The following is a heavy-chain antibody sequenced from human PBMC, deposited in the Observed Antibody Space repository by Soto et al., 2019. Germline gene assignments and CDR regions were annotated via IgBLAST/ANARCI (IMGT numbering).Heavy chain of an antibody. D-gene: IGHD3-3*01. CDR3: ANGNGFWSGWASPLDY. V-gene: IGHV3-23*01. Sequence: EVQLLESGGGLVQPGGSLRLSCAASGFTFSSFAMSWVRQAPGKGLEWVSAISGSGDSTYYADSVNGRFTISRDNSKNTLYLQMNSLRAEDTAVYYCANGNGFWSGWASPLDYWGQGTLVTVSS. J-gene: IGHJ4*02. CDR2: ISGSGDST. CDR1: GFTFSSFA.